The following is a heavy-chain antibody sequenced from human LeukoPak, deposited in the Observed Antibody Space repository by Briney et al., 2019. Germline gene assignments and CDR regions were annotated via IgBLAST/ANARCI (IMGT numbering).Heavy chain of an antibody. V-gene: IGHV3-7*01. CDR3: VMYNGGRVGVFDY. CDR1: RITLDNYW. CDR2: IKPDGSDK. J-gene: IGHJ4*02. Sequence: GGSLRLSCAASRITLDNYWMGWVSHAPAKGLDGVAYIKPDGSDKYYVDSVRGRFAISRDNAGNSLFLQMNSLSAEDTAMYYCVMYNGGRVGVFDYWGQGTLVTVSS. D-gene: IGHD4-23*01.